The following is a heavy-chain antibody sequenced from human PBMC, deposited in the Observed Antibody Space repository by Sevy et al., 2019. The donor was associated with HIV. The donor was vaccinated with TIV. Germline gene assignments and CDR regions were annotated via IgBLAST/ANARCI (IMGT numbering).Heavy chain of an antibody. D-gene: IGHD6-19*01. CDR2: ITLSGSTI. CDR1: GFTFSSYE. V-gene: IGHV3-48*03. Sequence: GGSLRLSCTASGFTFSSYEMNWVRQAPGKGLEWVSYITLSGSTIYYADSVKGRFTISRDNAKNSLYLQMNSLRAEDTAVYYGARDRHGITVAGTAIDYWGQGTLVTVSS. CDR3: ARDRHGITVAGTAIDY. J-gene: IGHJ4*02.